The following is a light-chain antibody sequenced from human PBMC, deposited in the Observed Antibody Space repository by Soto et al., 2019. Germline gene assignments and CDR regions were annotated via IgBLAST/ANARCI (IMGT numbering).Light chain of an antibody. CDR1: SSDVGSYNL. CDR2: EGS. J-gene: IGLJ2*01. V-gene: IGLV2-23*01. Sequence: QSALTQPASVSGSPGQSITITCTGISSDVGSYNLVSWYQQHPGKAPKLMIYEGSKRPPGVSYRFSGSKSGNTASLTISGLQPEDEADYYCCSYAGSVLFGGGTKLTVL. CDR3: CSYAGSVL.